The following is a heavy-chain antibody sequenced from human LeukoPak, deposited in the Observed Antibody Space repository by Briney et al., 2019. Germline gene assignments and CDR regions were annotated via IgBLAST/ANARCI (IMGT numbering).Heavy chain of an antibody. CDR1: GFTFSSYA. V-gene: IGHV3-30-3*01. CDR3: ARVSLWYSSSSPGDY. D-gene: IGHD6-6*01. J-gene: IGHJ4*02. Sequence: GGSLRLSCAASGFTFSSYAMHWVRQAPGKGLEWVAVISYDGSNKYYADSVKGRFTISRDNSKNTLYLQMNSLRAEDTAVYYCARVSLWYSSSSPGDYWGQGTLVTVSS. CDR2: ISYDGSNK.